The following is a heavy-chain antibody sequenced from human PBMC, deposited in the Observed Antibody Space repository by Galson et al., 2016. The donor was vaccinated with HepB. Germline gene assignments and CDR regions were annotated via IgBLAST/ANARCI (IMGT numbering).Heavy chain of an antibody. CDR1: GYTFTSYH. Sequence: SVKVSCKASGYTFTSYHMNWVRQAPGQGLEWMGIINPSDGSTKYAQKFQGRVTMTRDTSTSTVHLELSSLRSEDMAVYYCAREVVVVSTLLWNNGLDVWGQGTAVTVSS. CDR3: AREVVVVSTLLWNNGLDV. J-gene: IGHJ6*02. D-gene: IGHD2-15*01. CDR2: INPSDGST. V-gene: IGHV1-46*01.